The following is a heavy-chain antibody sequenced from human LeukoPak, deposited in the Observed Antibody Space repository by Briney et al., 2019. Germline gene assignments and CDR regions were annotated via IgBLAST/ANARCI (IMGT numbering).Heavy chain of an antibody. CDR1: VYTFTIYY. D-gene: IGHD6-13*01. J-gene: IGHJ4*02. Sequence: ASVKVSCMACVYTFTIYYTHCVRETPGQGLGWMGIINRNVGVTNYAQKSQGRVTMTRDTSQSTVYMELSSLRSEDTAVYYCARQNPAAEGQGLDHWGQGALVTVSS. V-gene: IGHV1-46*04. CDR3: ARQNPAAEGQGLDH. CDR2: INRNVGVT.